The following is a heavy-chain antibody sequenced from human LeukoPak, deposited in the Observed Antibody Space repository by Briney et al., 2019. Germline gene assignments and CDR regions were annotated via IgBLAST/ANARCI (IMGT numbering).Heavy chain of an antibody. D-gene: IGHD3-9*01. J-gene: IGHJ4*02. V-gene: IGHV3-66*01. CDR2: IYSGGST. Sequence: GGSLRLSCAASGFTVSNNYMSWVRQAPGKGLEWVSVIYSGGSTYYADSVKGRFTISRDNFKNTVYLQMYSLRAEDTAVYYCAKDQDFDWPRPFDYWGQGTLVTVSS. CDR3: AKDQDFDWPRPFDY. CDR1: GFTVSNNY.